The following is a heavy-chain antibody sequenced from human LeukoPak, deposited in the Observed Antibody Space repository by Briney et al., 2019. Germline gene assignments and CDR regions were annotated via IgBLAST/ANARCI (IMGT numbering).Heavy chain of an antibody. D-gene: IGHD3-10*01. J-gene: IGHJ4*02. CDR1: GYTFTSYG. CDR3: AKDMWRVRGVSDY. Sequence: SVKVSRKASGYTFTSYGISWVRQAPGQGLEWMGWISAYNGNTDYAQKLQGRVTMTTDTSTSTAYMELRSLRSDDTAVYYCAKDMWRVRGVSDYWGQGTLVTVSS. V-gene: IGHV1-18*01. CDR2: ISAYNGNT.